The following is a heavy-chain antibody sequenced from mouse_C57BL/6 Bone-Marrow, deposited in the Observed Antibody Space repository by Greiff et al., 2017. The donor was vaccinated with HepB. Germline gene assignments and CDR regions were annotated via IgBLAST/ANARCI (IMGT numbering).Heavy chain of an antibody. V-gene: IGHV1-50*01. D-gene: IGHD4-1*01. CDR3: ATSWDNYFDY. CDR2: IDPSDSYT. CDR1: GYTFTSYW. Sequence: QVQLQQPGAELVKPGASVKLSCKASGYTFTSYWMQWVNQRPGQGLEWIGEIDPSDSYTNYNQKFKGKATLTVDTSSSTAYMQLSSLTSEDSAVYYCATSWDNYFDYWGQGTTLTVSS. J-gene: IGHJ2*01.